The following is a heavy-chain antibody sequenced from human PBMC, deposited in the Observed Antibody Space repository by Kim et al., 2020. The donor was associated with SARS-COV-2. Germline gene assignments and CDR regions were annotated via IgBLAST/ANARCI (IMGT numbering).Heavy chain of an antibody. Sequence: GGSLRLSCAASGFTFRHYAMHWVRQAPGKGLEWVALILFDGSEQHYGDSVKGRFTISRDNSRNTVYLQMNSLRTEDTALYYCAKDGYNAAFDFWGQGALV. J-gene: IGHJ4*02. D-gene: IGHD5-12*01. CDR1: GFTFRHYA. CDR2: ILFDGSEQ. CDR3: AKDGYNAAFDF. V-gene: IGHV3-30*02.